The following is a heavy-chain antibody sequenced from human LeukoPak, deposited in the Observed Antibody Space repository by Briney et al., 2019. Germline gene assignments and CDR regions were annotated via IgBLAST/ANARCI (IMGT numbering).Heavy chain of an antibody. V-gene: IGHV4-34*01. CDR1: GGSFSGYY. CDR2: INHSGST. J-gene: IGHJ4*02. CDR3: ARGGLIVVVPAAAFRKGGYFDY. Sequence: SETLSLTCAVYGGSFSGYYWSWIRQPPGKGLEWIGEINHSGSTNYNPSLKSRVTISVDTSKSQFSLKLSSVTAADTAVYYCARGGLIVVVPAAAFRKGGYFDYWGQGTLVTVSS. D-gene: IGHD2-2*01.